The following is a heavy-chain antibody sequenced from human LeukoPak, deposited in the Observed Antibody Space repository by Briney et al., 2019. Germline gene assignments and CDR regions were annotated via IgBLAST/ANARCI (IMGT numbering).Heavy chain of an antibody. D-gene: IGHD6-6*01. CDR2: TYYSGST. J-gene: IGHJ5*02. CDR3: ARGGSDMSSSNRYNWFDP. CDR1: GGSISSGGYY. V-gene: IGHV4-31*01. Sequence: SQTLSLTCTVSGGSISSGGYYWSWIRQHPGKGLEWIGYTYYSGSTYYNPSVKSQVTISVDTSKNQFSLKLSSVTAADTAVYYCARGGSDMSSSNRYNWFDPWGQGTLVTVSS.